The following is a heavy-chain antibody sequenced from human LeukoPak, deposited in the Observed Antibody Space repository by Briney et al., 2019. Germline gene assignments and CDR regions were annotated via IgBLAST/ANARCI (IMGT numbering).Heavy chain of an antibody. CDR1: GFTFSNAW. CDR3: TTDQSEDYYYYGMDV. Sequence: GGSLRLSCAASGFTFSNAWMSWVRQAPGKGLEWVGRIKSKTDGGTTDYAAPVKGRFTISRDDSKNTLYLQMNGLKTEDTAVYYCTTDQSEDYYYYGMDVWGQGTTVTVSS. J-gene: IGHJ6*02. V-gene: IGHV3-15*01. CDR2: IKSKTDGGTT.